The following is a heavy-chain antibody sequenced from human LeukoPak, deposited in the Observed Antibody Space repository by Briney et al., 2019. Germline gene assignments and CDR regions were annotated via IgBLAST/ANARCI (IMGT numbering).Heavy chain of an antibody. V-gene: IGHV3-74*01. J-gene: IGHJ4*02. D-gene: IGHD1-26*01. CDR1: GFTFSSNW. CDR3: VRDLGGRSGH. Sequence: GGSLRLSCAASGFTFSSNWMHWVRQAPGKGLVWVSRINEDGSTTNYADSVKGRSTIFRDSAKNTLYLQMNSLRAEDTAVYYCVRDLGGRSGHWGQGTLVTVPS. CDR2: INEDGSTT.